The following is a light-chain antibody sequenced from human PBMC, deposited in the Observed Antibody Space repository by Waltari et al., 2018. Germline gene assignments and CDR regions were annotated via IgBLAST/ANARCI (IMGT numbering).Light chain of an antibody. CDR3: MQSLLALWT. CDR2: LGS. V-gene: IGKV2-28*01. J-gene: IGKJ1*01. Sequence: QSLLHRNGNNDLEWYLHKPGQSPQLLFYLGSNRTSGVPDRFSASGSGTDFTLKISRVEAEDVGVYYYMQSLLALWTFGQGTKVEIK. CDR1: QSLLHRNGNND.